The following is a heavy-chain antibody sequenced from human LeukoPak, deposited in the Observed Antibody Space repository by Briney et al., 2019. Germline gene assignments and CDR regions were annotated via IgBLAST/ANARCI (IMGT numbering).Heavy chain of an antibody. CDR3: ARVRYYDSSGYPAFEI. CDR2: IKQDGSEK. J-gene: IGHJ3*02. D-gene: IGHD3-22*01. V-gene: IGHV3-7*01. Sequence: GGSLRLSCAASGFTFSSYWMSWVRQAPGKGLEWVANIKQDGSEKYYVDSVKGRFTISRDNAKNSLYLQMNSLRAEDTAVYYCARVRYYDSSGYPAFEIWGQGTMVTVSS. CDR1: GFTFSSYW.